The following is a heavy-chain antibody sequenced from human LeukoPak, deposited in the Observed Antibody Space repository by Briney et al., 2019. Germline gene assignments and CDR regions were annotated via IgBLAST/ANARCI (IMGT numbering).Heavy chain of an antibody. J-gene: IGHJ3*02. Sequence: SETLSLTCAVYGGSFSGYYWSWIRQPPGKGLEWIGEINHSGSTNYNPSLKSRVTTSVDTSKNQFSLKLSSVTAADTAVYYCATWSVRMDAFDTWGQGTMVTVSS. CDR3: ATWSVRMDAFDT. V-gene: IGHV4-34*01. CDR2: INHSGST. CDR1: GGSFSGYY. D-gene: IGHD2-15*01.